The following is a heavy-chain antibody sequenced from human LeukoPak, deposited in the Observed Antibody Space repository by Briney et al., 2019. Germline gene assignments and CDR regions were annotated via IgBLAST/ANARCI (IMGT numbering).Heavy chain of an antibody. CDR1: GGSISSGSFY. J-gene: IGHJ4*02. D-gene: IGHD2-2*03. V-gene: IGHV4-61*02. CDR3: ARDIGYCSSTSCYPMFDY. Sequence: PSETLSLTRTVFGGSISSGSFYWSWIRQPAGKGLEWIGRIFSSGITNYNPSLKSRVTISVDTSKNQFSLKLSSVTAADTAVYYCARDIGYCSSTSCYPMFDYWGQGTLVTVSS. CDR2: IFSSGIT.